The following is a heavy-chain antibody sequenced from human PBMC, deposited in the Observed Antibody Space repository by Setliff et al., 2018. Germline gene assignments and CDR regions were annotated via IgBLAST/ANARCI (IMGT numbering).Heavy chain of an antibody. CDR3: ARQGVGVENNLRGAFDI. V-gene: IGHV4-4*07. CDR2: ISTSGNT. D-gene: IGHD3-10*01. J-gene: IGHJ3*02. CDR1: GGSIINSYY. Sequence: LSLTCTVSGGSIINSYYWSWIRQPAGKGLEWIGRISTSGNTNYNPSLKSRVTVSLDTSKNQFSPKLTSMTAADTAVYHCARQGVGVENNLRGAFDIWGQGTTVTVSS.